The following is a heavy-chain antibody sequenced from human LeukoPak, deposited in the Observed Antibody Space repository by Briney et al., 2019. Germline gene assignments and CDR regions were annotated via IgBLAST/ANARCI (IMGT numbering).Heavy chain of an antibody. Sequence: ASVKVSCKASGYTFTSYDINWVRQATGQGLELMGWMNPNSGNTGYAQKFQGRGPITRNTSIRTAYMELSSLRSEDTAVYYCARGGSGWNYYYYYMDIWGKGTTVTISS. CDR2: MNPNSGNT. V-gene: IGHV1-8*03. D-gene: IGHD6-19*01. CDR1: GYTFTSYD. J-gene: IGHJ6*03. CDR3: ARGGSGWNYYYYYMDI.